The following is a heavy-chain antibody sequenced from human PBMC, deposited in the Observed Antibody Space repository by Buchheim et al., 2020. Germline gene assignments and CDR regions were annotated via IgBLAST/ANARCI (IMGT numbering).Heavy chain of an antibody. CDR2: IGYDGSNK. J-gene: IGHJ4*02. CDR1: GFTFSSYG. CDR3: ARAHLGFLEWLGIDY. D-gene: IGHD3-3*01. Sequence: QVQLVESGGGVVQPGRSLRLSCAASGFTFSSYGMHWVRQAPGKGLEWVAVIGYDGSNKYYADSVKGRFTIARDNSKNTLYLQMNSLRAEDTAVYYCARAHLGFLEWLGIDYWGQGTL. V-gene: IGHV3-33*01.